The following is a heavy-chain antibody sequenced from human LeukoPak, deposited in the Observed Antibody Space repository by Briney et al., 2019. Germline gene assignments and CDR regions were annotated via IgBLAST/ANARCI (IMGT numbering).Heavy chain of an antibody. J-gene: IGHJ4*02. CDR1: GFTFSSYA. CDR3: AKTYYYDSSGYYSPFDY. V-gene: IGHV3-23*01. CDR2: ISGSGGST. Sequence: GGSLRLSCAASGFTFSSYAMSWVRQAPGKGLEWVSAISGSGGSTYYADSVKGRFTISRDNSKNTLYLQMNSLRAEDTAVYYCAKTYYYDSSGYYSPFDYWGQGTLVTVSS. D-gene: IGHD3-22*01.